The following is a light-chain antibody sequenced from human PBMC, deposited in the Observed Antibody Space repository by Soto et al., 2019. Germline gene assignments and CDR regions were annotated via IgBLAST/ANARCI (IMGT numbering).Light chain of an antibody. CDR3: HHCGSSPPWT. J-gene: IGKJ1*01. Sequence: PGARASLSCRASQSVSSSYLAWYQQKPGQAPRLLIYGASSRATGIPDRFSGSGSGTDFTLTISRLEPEDFAVYYCHHCGSSPPWTFGQGTTVEIK. V-gene: IGKV3-20*01. CDR2: GAS. CDR1: QSVSSSY.